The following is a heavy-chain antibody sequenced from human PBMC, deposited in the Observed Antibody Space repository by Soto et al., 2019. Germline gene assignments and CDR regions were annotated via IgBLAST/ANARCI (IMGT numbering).Heavy chain of an antibody. CDR1: GGSFSGYY. J-gene: IGHJ5*02. V-gene: IGHV4-34*01. Sequence: SETLSLTCAVYGGSFSGYYWSWIRQPPGKGLEWIGEINHSGSTNYNPSPKSRVTISVDTSKNQFSLKLSSVTAADTAVYYCARGTRFGEFPGNWFDPWGQGTLVTSP. CDR3: ARGTRFGEFPGNWFDP. D-gene: IGHD3-10*01. CDR2: INHSGST.